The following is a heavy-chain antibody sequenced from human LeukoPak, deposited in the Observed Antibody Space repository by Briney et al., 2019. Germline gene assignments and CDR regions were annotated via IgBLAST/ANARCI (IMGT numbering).Heavy chain of an antibody. Sequence: GGSLRLSCAASGFTFSSYSMNWVRQAPGKGLEWVSSISSSSSYIYYADSVKGRFTISRDNAKNSLYLQMNSLRAEDTAVYYCARDYIGDIVVVVAANAFDYWGQGTLVTVSS. D-gene: IGHD2-15*01. CDR2: ISSSSSYI. J-gene: IGHJ4*02. V-gene: IGHV3-21*01. CDR1: GFTFSSYS. CDR3: ARDYIGDIVVVVAANAFDY.